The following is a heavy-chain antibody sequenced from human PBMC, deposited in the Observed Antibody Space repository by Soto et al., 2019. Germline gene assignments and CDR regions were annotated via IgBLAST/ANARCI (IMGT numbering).Heavy chain of an antibody. CDR2: IRSKAYGGTT. D-gene: IGHD3-22*01. CDR3: TRDRYYYDSSGYPWGMDV. Sequence: SLRLSCAASGFTFSSYWMSWFRQAPGKGLEWVGFIRSKAYGGTTEYAASVKGRFTISRDDSKSIAYLQMNSLKTEDTAVYYCTRDRYYYDSSGYPWGMDVWGQGTTVTVS. J-gene: IGHJ6*02. CDR1: GFTFSSYW. V-gene: IGHV3-49*03.